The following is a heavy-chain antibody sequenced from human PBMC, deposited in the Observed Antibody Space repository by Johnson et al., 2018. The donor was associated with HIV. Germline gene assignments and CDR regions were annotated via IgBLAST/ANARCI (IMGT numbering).Heavy chain of an antibody. V-gene: IGHV3-9*01. CDR1: GFTFDDYA. J-gene: IGHJ3*02. D-gene: IGHD5-18*01. CDR2: ISWNSGSI. CDR3: AKGGYSYGNAFDI. Sequence: VQLVESGGGLVQPGRSLRLSCTASGFTFDDYAMHWVRQAPGKGLEWVSGISWNSGSIAYADSVKGRFTISRDNAKNSLYLQMNSLRAEDTAVYYCAKGGYSYGNAFDIWGQGTMVTVSS.